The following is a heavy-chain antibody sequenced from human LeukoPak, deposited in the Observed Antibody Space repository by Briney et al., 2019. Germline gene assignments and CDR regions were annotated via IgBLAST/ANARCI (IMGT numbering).Heavy chain of an antibody. J-gene: IGHJ4*02. CDR2: IRTRTHGGTT. CDR1: GFTFGDYA. D-gene: IGHD3-3*01. V-gene: IGHV3-49*04. Sequence: GGSLRLSCTASGFTFGDYAMSWVRQAPGKGLEWVGFIRTRTHGGTTEFAAPVKDRFSISRDDSKRIAYLQMKSLKTEDTAVYYCTRDGIPETNWSGYYIDYWGQGTLVTVSS. CDR3: TRDGIPETNWSGYYIDY.